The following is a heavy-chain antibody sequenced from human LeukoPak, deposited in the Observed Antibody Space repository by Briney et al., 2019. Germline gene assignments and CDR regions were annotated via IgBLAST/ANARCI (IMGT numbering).Heavy chain of an antibody. V-gene: IGHV3-74*01. Sequence: HPGGSLRLSCAASGFTFSSYWMHWVRQAPGKGLVWVSRINSDGSSTSYADSVKGRFTISRDNAKNTLYLQMNSLRAEDTAVYYCAKGPQYQLLGYFDYWGQGTLVTVSS. D-gene: IGHD2-2*01. CDR1: GFTFSSYW. CDR2: INSDGSST. J-gene: IGHJ4*02. CDR3: AKGPQYQLLGYFDY.